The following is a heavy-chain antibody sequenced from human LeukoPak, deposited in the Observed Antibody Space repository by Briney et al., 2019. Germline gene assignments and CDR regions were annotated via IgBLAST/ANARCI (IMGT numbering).Heavy chain of an antibody. CDR3: ARLYYDSSGYYYGAFDI. J-gene: IGHJ3*02. CDR1: GFTFSSYS. Sequence: KPGGSLRLSCAASGFTFSSYSMNWVRQAPGKGLEWASSISSSSYIYYADSVKGRFTISRDNAKNSLYLQMNSLRAEDTAVYYCARLYYDSSGYYYGAFDIWGQGTMVTVSS. V-gene: IGHV3-21*01. D-gene: IGHD3-22*01. CDR2: ISSSSYI.